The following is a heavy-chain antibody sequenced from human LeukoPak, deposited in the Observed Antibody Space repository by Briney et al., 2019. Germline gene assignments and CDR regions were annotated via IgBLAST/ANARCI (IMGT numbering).Heavy chain of an antibody. CDR1: GGSFSGYY. D-gene: IGHD1-26*01. V-gene: IGHV4-34*01. CDR2: INHNGST. J-gene: IGHJ6*03. CDR3: ARGGLKWELPNYYYYYMDV. Sequence: SETLSLTCAGCGGSFSGYYWSWIRQPPGKGLEWIGEINHNGSTNYNPSLKSRVTISVDTSKNQFSLKLSSVTAADTAVYYCARGGLKWELPNYYYYYMDVWGKGTTVTVSS.